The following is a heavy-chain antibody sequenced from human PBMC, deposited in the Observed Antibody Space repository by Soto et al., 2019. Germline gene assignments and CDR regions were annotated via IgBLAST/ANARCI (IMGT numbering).Heavy chain of an antibody. CDR2: INHSGST. CDR3: ARARITGTYYYYGMDV. J-gene: IGHJ6*02. Sequence: PSETLSLTCTVYGGSFSGYYWSWIRQPPGKGLEWIGEINHSGSTNYNPSLKSRVTISVDTSKNQFSLKLSSVTAADTAVYYCARARITGTYYYYGMDVWGQGTTVTAP. D-gene: IGHD1-20*01. CDR1: GGSFSGYY. V-gene: IGHV4-34*01.